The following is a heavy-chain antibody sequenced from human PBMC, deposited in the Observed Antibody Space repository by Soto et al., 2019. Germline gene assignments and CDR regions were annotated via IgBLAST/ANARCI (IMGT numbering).Heavy chain of an antibody. CDR1: VCTFISYL. CDR2: INSDGSST. J-gene: IGHJ6*01. V-gene: IGHV3-74*01. CDR3: ARDGAYYSDSSGYYGMAV. D-gene: IGHD3-22*01. Sequence: VVSLRLSCSSSVCTFISYLMHVFRQAAGRGLVWVSLINSDGSSTSYADSVKGRFTISRDNAKNTLYLQMNSLRAEDTAVYYSARDGAYYSDSSGYYGMAVWGQRTTVTVSS.